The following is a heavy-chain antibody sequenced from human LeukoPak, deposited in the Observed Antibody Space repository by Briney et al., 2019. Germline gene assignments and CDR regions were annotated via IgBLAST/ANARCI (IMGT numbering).Heavy chain of an antibody. J-gene: IGHJ3*02. Sequence: SETLSLTCTVSGGSISSYYWSWIRQPPGKGLEWVGYIYYSGSTNYNPSLKSRVTISVDTSKNQFSLKLSSVTAADTAVYYCARVITMVDAFDIWGQGTMVTVSS. CDR3: ARVITMVDAFDI. D-gene: IGHD3-10*01. V-gene: IGHV4-59*01. CDR2: IYYSGST. CDR1: GGSISSYY.